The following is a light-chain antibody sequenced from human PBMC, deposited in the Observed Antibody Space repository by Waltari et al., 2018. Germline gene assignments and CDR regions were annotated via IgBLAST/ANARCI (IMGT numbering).Light chain of an antibody. Sequence: DIQMTQSPSTLSASVGDRVTITCRASQSINSWLAWYQQKPGKAPKLLIQKTSSLESGVPSRFSGSGSGTEMTLTISSLHPDDFAIYYCQQYSRNPITFGQGTRLENK. CDR1: QSINSW. V-gene: IGKV1-5*03. J-gene: IGKJ5*01. CDR2: KTS. CDR3: QQYSRNPIT.